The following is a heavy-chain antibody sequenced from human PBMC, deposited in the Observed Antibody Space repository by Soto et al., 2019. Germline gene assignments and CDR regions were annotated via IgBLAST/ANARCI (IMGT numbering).Heavy chain of an antibody. V-gene: IGHV5-51*01. Sequence: PGESLKISCKGSGYSFTSYRIGWVRQMPGKGLEWMGIIYPGDSDTRYSPSFQGQVTISADKSISTAYLQWSSMKASDTAMYYCARHGGSSVTLYYYYGMDVWGQGTTVTVS. J-gene: IGHJ6*02. CDR3: ARHGGSSVTLYYYYGMDV. CDR2: IYPGDSDT. D-gene: IGHD2-15*01. CDR1: GYSFTSYR.